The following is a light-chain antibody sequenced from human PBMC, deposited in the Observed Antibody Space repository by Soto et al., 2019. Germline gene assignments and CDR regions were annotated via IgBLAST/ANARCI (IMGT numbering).Light chain of an antibody. J-gene: IGLJ3*02. CDR2: DVS. CDR1: SSGVGSYNY. CDR3: SSNAGTNTLV. Sequence: QSALTQPPSASGSPGQSVTISCSGTSSGVGSYNYVSWYQQHPGKAPKLMIYDVSKRPSGVPDRFSGSKSGNTASLTVSGLQDEDEADYYCSSNAGTNTLVFGGGTKLTVL. V-gene: IGLV2-8*01.